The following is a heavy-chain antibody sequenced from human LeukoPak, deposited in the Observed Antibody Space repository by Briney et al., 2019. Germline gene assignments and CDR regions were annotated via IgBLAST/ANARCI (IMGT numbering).Heavy chain of an antibody. Sequence: SETLSLTCTVSGGSISNYYWSWIRQPPGKGLEWIGYIYYSGTTNYNPSLKSRVTISVDTSKNQFSLKLSSVTTADTAVYYCARGGMAVAGGFDNWGQGTLVTVSS. CDR2: IYYSGTT. CDR1: GGSISNYY. V-gene: IGHV4-59*01. CDR3: ARGGMAVAGGFDN. J-gene: IGHJ4*02. D-gene: IGHD6-19*01.